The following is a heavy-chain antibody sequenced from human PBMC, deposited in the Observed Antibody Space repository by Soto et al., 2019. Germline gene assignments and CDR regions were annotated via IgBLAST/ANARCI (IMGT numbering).Heavy chain of an antibody. J-gene: IGHJ4*02. CDR1: GYSFSDYG. Sequence: QVLLVQSGAEVKKPGASVMISCKTSGYSFSDYGISWVRQAPGQGLEWMGWISGKNGNTEYAQKVQGTVTLTTDTSRSTAYMEMRSLRSDDTAVYYCARDFFDRRVYQGLFDFWGQGTLVTVSS. CDR2: ISGKNGNT. V-gene: IGHV1-18*04. CDR3: ARDFFDRRVYQGLFDF. D-gene: IGHD3-22*01.